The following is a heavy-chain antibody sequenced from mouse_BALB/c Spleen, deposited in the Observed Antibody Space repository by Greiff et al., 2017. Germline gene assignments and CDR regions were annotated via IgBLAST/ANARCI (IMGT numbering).Heavy chain of an antibody. Sequence: QVQLQQSGPELVKPGASVRISCKASGYTFTSYYIHWVKQRPGQGLEWIGWIYPGNVNTKYNEKFKGKATLTADKSSSTAYMQLSSLTSEDSAVYFCARDDYDSAWFAYWGQGTLVTVSA. CDR1: GYTFTSYY. J-gene: IGHJ3*01. V-gene: IGHV1S56*01. D-gene: IGHD2-4*01. CDR3: ARDDYDSAWFAY. CDR2: IYPGNVNT.